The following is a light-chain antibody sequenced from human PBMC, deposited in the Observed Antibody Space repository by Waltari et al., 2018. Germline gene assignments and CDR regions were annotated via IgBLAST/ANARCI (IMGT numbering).Light chain of an antibody. Sequence: EIVLTQSPGTLYLSPGERATLSCRASQSLRSNFLAWYQHKAGQAPRLLIYGTSTRATGIPDRFSGSGSGTDFTLAIRRLEPEDLAVYYCQQYDSSPRAFGLGTKVEVK. J-gene: IGKJ1*01. CDR1: QSLRSNF. CDR2: GTS. V-gene: IGKV3-20*01. CDR3: QQYDSSPRA.